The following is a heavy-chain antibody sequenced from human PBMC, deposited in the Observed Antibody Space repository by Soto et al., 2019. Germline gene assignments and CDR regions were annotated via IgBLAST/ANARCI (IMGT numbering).Heavy chain of an antibody. V-gene: IGHV1-69*13. CDR1: RVGNLRDYR. CDR2: IIPKLGST. D-gene: IGHD2-15*01. CDR3: ARGGGGYNLGAGY. J-gene: IGHJ4*02. Sequence: GASAKVSCKDSRVGNLRDYRRTCVLQKPEQVLECMGGIIPKLGSTNYAQNFQGRVTITADESTNTVYMDLRSLRSDDTAVYYCARGGGGYNLGAGYWGQGTPVTACS.